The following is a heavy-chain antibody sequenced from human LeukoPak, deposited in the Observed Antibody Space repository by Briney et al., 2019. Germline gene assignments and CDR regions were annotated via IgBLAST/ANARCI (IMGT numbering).Heavy chain of an antibody. D-gene: IGHD3-16*02. CDR1: GFTFSRHW. J-gene: IGHJ4*02. Sequence: GGSLRLSCAASGFTFSRHWMTWVREAPGKGLEWVANIKEDGSEQYYVDSIKGRFTISRDNAKNSLYLQMSSLRAEDTAIYYCVRETVSVITDFDYWGPGTLVTVSS. CDR2: IKEDGSEQ. V-gene: IGHV3-7*01. CDR3: VRETVSVITDFDY.